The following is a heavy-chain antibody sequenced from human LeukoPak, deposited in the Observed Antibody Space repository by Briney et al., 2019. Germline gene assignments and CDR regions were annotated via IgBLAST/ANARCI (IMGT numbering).Heavy chain of an antibody. J-gene: IGHJ4*02. Sequence: SETLSLTCTVSGGSISSGGYYWSWIRQHPGKGLEWIGYICYSGSTYYNPSLKSRVTISVDTSKNQFSLKLSSVTAADTAVYYCATDYTPYVGASADWGQGTLVTVSS. CDR3: ATDYTPYVGASAD. CDR2: ICYSGST. CDR1: GGSISSGGYY. V-gene: IGHV4-31*03. D-gene: IGHD1-26*01.